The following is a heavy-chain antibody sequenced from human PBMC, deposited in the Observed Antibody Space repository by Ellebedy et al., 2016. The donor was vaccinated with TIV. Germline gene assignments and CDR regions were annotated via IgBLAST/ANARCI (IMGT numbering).Heavy chain of an antibody. D-gene: IGHD6-19*01. V-gene: IGHV1-2*02. CDR1: GYTFTGYY. J-gene: IGHJ6*03. CDR3: ARSPIAVADYYYYYYMDV. Sequence: ASVKVSCXASGYTFTGYYMHWVRQAPGQGLEWMGWINPNSGGTNYAQKFQGRVTMTRDTSISTAYMELSRLRSDDTAVYYCARSPIAVADYYYYYYMDVWGKGTTVTVSS. CDR2: INPNSGGT.